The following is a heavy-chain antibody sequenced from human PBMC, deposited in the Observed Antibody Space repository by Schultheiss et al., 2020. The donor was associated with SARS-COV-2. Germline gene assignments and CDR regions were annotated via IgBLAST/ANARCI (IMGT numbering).Heavy chain of an antibody. Sequence: GESLKISCAASGFTFSSYAMSWVRQAPGKGLEWVAVISYDGSNKYYADSVKGRFTISRDNSKNTLYLQMNTLRVEDTAVYYCAKVLRPLSQGGYNSLGEDGMDVWGQGTTVTVSS. D-gene: IGHD5-24*01. CDR3: AKVLRPLSQGGYNSLGEDGMDV. CDR2: ISYDGSNK. J-gene: IGHJ6*02. V-gene: IGHV3-30*18. CDR1: GFTFSSYA.